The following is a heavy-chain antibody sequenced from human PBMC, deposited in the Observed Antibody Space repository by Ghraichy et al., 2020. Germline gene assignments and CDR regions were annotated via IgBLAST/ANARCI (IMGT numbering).Heavy chain of an antibody. Sequence: SETLSLTCAVSGGTFSGYFWTWIRQPPGKGLEWIGEINHSGSTNYNPSLKSRVTISVDTSKNQFSDTSKNQFSLKLSSVTAADTAVYYCARGRIGVVNKIKYYYYGRDVWGQGTTVTVSS. CDR1: GGTFSGYF. V-gene: IGHV4-34*01. D-gene: IGHD3-3*01. CDR3: ARGRIGVVNKIKYYYYGRDV. J-gene: IGHJ6*02. CDR2: INHSGST.